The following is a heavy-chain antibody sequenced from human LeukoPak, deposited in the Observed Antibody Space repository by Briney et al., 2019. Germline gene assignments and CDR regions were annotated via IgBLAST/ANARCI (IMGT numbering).Heavy chain of an antibody. CDR2: IYHSGST. CDR1: GGSISSSNW. Sequence: SETLSLTCTVSGGSISSSNWWSWVRQPPGKGLEWIGEIYHSGSTNYNPSLKSRVTISVDKSKNQFSLKLSSVTAADTAVYYCAREGSPLTMDIPAFDIWGQGTMVTVPS. CDR3: AREGSPLTMDIPAFDI. D-gene: IGHD3-10*01. J-gene: IGHJ3*02. V-gene: IGHV4-4*02.